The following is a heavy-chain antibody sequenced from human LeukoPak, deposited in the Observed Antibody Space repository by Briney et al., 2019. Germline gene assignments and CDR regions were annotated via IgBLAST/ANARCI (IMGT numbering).Heavy chain of an antibody. Sequence: SETLSLTCTVSGASISSSSYYWSWIRQPPGKGLEWIGEINHSGSTNYNPSLKSRVTISVDTSKNQFSLKLSSVTAADTAVYYCARGGWYSHLRGQGALVTVSS. CDR3: ARGGWYSHL. J-gene: IGHJ4*02. D-gene: IGHD6-19*01. V-gene: IGHV4-39*07. CDR2: INHSGST. CDR1: GASISSSSYY.